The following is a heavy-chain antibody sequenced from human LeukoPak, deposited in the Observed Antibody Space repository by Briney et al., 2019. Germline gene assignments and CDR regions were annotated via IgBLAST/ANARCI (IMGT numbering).Heavy chain of an antibody. D-gene: IGHD3-22*01. CDR1: GFTFSSYA. J-gene: IGHJ4*02. Sequence: GGSLRLSCAASGFTFSSYAMHWVRQAPGKGLEWVAVISYDGSNKYYADSVKGRFTISRDNSKNTLYLQMNSLRAEDTAVYYCARDSYYYDSSGYGYRGQGTLVTVSS. V-gene: IGHV3-30*01. CDR3: ARDSYYYDSSGYGY. CDR2: ISYDGSNK.